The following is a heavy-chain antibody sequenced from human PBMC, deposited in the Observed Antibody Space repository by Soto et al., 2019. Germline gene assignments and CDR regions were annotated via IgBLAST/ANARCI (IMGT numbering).Heavy chain of an antibody. D-gene: IGHD3-3*01. J-gene: IGHJ6*03. V-gene: IGHV3-7*01. CDR1: GFTFSSYW. CDR3: ARWAVWSGYYNYYYYYYMDV. Sequence: GGSLRLSCAASGFTFSSYWMSWVRQAPGKGLEWVANIKQDGSEKYYVDSVKGRLTISRDNAKNSLYLQMNSLRAEDTAVYYCARWAVWSGYYNYYYYYYMDVWGKGTTVTVSS. CDR2: IKQDGSEK.